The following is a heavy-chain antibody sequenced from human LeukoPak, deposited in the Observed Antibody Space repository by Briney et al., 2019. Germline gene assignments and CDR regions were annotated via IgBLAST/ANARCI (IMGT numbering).Heavy chain of an antibody. Sequence: GGSLRLSCAASGFTFSSYEMNWVRQAPGKGLEWVSYISSSGSTIYYADSVKGRFTTSRDNAKKSLYLQMNSLRAEDTAVYYCARERGNYYDRSGYYYYWGQGTLVTVSS. CDR1: GFTFSSYE. J-gene: IGHJ4*02. CDR3: ARERGNYYDRSGYYYY. D-gene: IGHD3-22*01. V-gene: IGHV3-48*03. CDR2: ISSSGSTI.